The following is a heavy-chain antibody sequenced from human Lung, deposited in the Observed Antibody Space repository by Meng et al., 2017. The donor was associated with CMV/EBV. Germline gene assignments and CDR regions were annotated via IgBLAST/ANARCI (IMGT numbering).Heavy chain of an antibody. J-gene: IGHJ3*02. V-gene: IGHV5-51*01. D-gene: IGHD5-24*01. CDR3: ARGMATITGDAFDI. Sequence: KVSXKASGYSFTSYWIGWVRQMPGKGLEWMGIIYPGDSDTRYSPSFQGQVTISADKSISTAYLQWSSLKASDTAMYYCARGMATITGDAFDIWGKGTMVTVSS. CDR2: IYPGDSDT. CDR1: GYSFTSYW.